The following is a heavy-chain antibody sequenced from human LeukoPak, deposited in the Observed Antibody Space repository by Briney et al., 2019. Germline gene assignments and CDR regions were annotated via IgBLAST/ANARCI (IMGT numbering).Heavy chain of an antibody. D-gene: IGHD1-26*01. V-gene: IGHV1-8*02. CDR1: GGTFSSYA. Sequence: ASVKVSCKASGGTFSSYAISWVRQATGQGLEWMGWMNPNSGNTGYAQKFQGRVTMTRNTSISTAYMELSSLRSEDTAVYYCARVVGGIFDYWGQGTLVTVSS. CDR2: MNPNSGNT. J-gene: IGHJ4*02. CDR3: ARVVGGIFDY.